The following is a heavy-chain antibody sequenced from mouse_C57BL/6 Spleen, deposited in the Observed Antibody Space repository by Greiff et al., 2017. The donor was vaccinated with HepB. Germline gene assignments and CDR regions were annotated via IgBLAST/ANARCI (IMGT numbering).Heavy chain of an antibody. CDR2: INYDGSST. CDR1: GFTFSDYY. V-gene: IGHV5-16*01. D-gene: IGHD2-2*01. CDR3: ARGGLRRGYAMDY. J-gene: IGHJ4*01. Sequence: EVKVVESEGGLVQPGSSMKLSCTASGFTFSDYYMAWVRQVPEKGLEWVANINYDGSSTYYLDSLKSRFIISRDNAKNILYLQMSSLKSEDTATYYCARGGLRRGYAMDYWGQGTSVTVSS.